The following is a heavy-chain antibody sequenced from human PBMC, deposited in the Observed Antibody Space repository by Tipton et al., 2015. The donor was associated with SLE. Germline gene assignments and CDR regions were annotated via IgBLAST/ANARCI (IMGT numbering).Heavy chain of an antibody. CDR1: GGSISSSSYY. Sequence: TLSLTCTVSGGSISSSSYYWGWIRQPPGKGLEWIGSIYYSGSTYYNPSLKSRVTISVDTSKNQFSLKLSSVTAADTAVYYCARQGVDYDFWSGFFDYWGQGTLVTVSS. CDR2: IYYSGST. D-gene: IGHD3-3*01. CDR3: ARQGVDYDFWSGFFDY. J-gene: IGHJ4*02. V-gene: IGHV4-39*01.